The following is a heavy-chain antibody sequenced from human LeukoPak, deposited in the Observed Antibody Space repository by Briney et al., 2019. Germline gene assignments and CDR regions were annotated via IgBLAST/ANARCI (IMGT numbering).Heavy chain of an antibody. D-gene: IGHD5-12*01. V-gene: IGHV3-30*03. Sequence: PGRSLRLSCAASGFTFSSFGMHWVRQAPAKGLEWVAVISYDGSNKYYADSVKGRFTMYRDNSQNTLYLQMNSLRIEDTAVYYCGRLMGGYDSYFYGMDVWGQGTTVTVSS. CDR3: GRLMGGYDSYFYGMDV. J-gene: IGHJ6*02. CDR2: ISYDGSNK. CDR1: GFTFSSFG.